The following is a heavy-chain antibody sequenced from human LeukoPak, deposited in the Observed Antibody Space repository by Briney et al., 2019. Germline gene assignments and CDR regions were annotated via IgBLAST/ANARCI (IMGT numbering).Heavy chain of an antibody. CDR2: IYHSGSI. D-gene: IGHD6-19*01. V-gene: IGHV4-30-2*01. Sequence: SETLSLTRAVSGGSFSSGIHSWSWVRQPPGKGLEWIGYIYHSGSIYYNPSLKSRVTISVDRSKNHFSLKLNSVTAADTAVYYCARVGQWLDFDYWGQGTLVTVSS. CDR1: GGSFSSGIHS. CDR3: ARVGQWLDFDY. J-gene: IGHJ4*02.